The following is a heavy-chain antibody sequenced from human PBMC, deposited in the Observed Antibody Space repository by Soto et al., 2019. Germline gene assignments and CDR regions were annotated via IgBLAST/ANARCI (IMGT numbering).Heavy chain of an antibody. CDR2: IHYSGTT. J-gene: IGHJ4*02. D-gene: IGHD2-8*01. Sequence: SETLSLTCTVSGTSISSYYWSWIRQPPGKGLEWIANIHYSGTTNYNPSLPSRVTLAVDTAQNQFSLKMTSVTAADRAMYFCALYNSYAIDYWGRGTLVTVAS. CDR3: ALYNSYAIDY. V-gene: IGHV4-59*01. CDR1: GTSISSYY.